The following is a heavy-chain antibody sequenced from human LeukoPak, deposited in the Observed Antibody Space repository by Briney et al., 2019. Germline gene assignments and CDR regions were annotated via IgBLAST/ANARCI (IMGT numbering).Heavy chain of an antibody. CDR2: IYYSGST. D-gene: IGHD5-24*01. Sequence: SQTLSLTCSVSGVSISSVPYYWTWIRQHPGKGLEWIGYIYYSGSTYYNPPLESRVTISVDMSKNQFSLKLSSVTAADTAVYYCARDKGDYFYYGLDVWGKGTTVTVSS. CDR3: ARDKGDYFYYGLDV. J-gene: IGHJ6*04. V-gene: IGHV4-31*03. CDR1: GVSISSVPYY.